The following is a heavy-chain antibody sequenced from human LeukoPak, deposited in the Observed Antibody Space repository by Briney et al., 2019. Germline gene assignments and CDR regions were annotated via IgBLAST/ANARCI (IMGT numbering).Heavy chain of an antibody. J-gene: IGHJ5*02. CDR2: MNPNSGNT. V-gene: IGHV1-8*01. CDR3: ARGRWGAAVGSWFDP. D-gene: IGHD6-13*01. CDR1: RYTFTNYD. Sequence: ASVKVSCKVSRYTFTNYDINWVRQATGQGLEWMGWMNPNSGNTGYAQKFQGRDTMTRNTSISTAYMELSSLRSEDTAVYYCARGRWGAAVGSWFDPWGQGTLVTVSS.